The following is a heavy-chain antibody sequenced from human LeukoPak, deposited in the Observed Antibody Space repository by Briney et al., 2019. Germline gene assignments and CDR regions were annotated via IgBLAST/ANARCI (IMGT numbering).Heavy chain of an antibody. CDR2: INHSEST. CDR1: GGSFSGYY. CDR3: ARGRSSWVHLGFDY. J-gene: IGHJ4*02. V-gene: IGHV4-34*01. Sequence: SETLSLTCAVYGGSFSGYYWSWIRQPPGKGLEWIGEINHSESTNYNPSLKSRVTISVDTSKNQFSLKLSSVTAADTAVYYCARGRSSWVHLGFDYWGQGTLVTVSS. D-gene: IGHD6-13*01.